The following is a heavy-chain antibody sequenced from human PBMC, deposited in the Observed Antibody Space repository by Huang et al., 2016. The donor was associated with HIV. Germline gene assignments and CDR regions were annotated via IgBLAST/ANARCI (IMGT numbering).Heavy chain of an antibody. Sequence: VQLVQSGAEVKKPGESLKISCKGSGYSFSSYWLAWVRRMPGKGLEWLGIIFPVDSDTTYSPSFEGQVTISADKSIGTAYLQWSSLKASDTAMYYCARRFSSSSGYFDYWGQGSLVTVSS. CDR2: IFPVDSDT. CDR3: ARRFSSSSGYFDY. CDR1: GYSFSSYW. V-gene: IGHV5-51*01. D-gene: IGHD6-6*01. J-gene: IGHJ4*02.